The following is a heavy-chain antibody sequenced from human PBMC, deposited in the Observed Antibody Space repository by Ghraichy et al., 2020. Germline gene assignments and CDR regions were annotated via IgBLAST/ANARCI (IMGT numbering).Heavy chain of an antibody. CDR3: MRDGTNWHYAFDH. J-gene: IGHJ4*02. CDR1: GFTFSDYS. V-gene: IGHV3-21*01. Sequence: GGSLRLSCVASGFTFSDYSIHWVRQAPGKGLEWVSSISSQSSYIFYADSLKGRFTISRDNAKNSLFLQMNSLRVNDTAIYYCMRDGTNWHYAFDHWGQGTVVTVSS. CDR2: ISSQSSYI. D-gene: IGHD1-7*01.